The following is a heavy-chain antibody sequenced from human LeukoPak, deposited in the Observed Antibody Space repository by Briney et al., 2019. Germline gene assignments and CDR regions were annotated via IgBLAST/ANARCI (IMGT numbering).Heavy chain of an antibody. CDR1: GYSFTSYW. CDR3: ARSRAPGAADAFDI. Sequence: GESLKISCKGSGYSFTSYWIAWVRQMPGKGLEWMGIIYPGDSDTKYSPSFQGQVTISADKSITTAYLQWSSLKAPDTAMYYCARSRAPGAADAFDIWGQGIMVTVSS. CDR2: IYPGDSDT. J-gene: IGHJ3*02. D-gene: IGHD7-27*01. V-gene: IGHV5-51*01.